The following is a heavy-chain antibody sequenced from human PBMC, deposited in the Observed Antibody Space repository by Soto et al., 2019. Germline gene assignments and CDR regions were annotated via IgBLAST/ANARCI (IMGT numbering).Heavy chain of an antibody. V-gene: IGHV3-48*01. CDR2: ISSSSSTI. D-gene: IGHD5-18*01. CDR3: ARGEGYSYGYGRHYYMDV. J-gene: IGHJ6*03. CDR1: GFTFSSYS. Sequence: GGSLRLSCAASGFTFSSYSMNWVRQAPGKGLEWVSYISSSSSTIYYADSVKGRFTISRDNAKNSLYLQMNSLRAEDTAVYYCARGEGYSYGYGRHYYMDVWGKGTTVTVSS.